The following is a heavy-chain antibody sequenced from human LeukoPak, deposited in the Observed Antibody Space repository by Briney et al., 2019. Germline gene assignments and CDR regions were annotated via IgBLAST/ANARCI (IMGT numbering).Heavy chain of an antibody. V-gene: IGHV4-34*01. D-gene: IGHD5-18*01. Sequence: SETLSLTCAVYGGSFSGYYWSWIRQPPGKGLEWIGEINHSGSTNYNPSLKSRVTIPVDTSKNQFSLKLSSVTAADTAVYYCAAYSYGYLYYFDYWGQGTLVTVSS. CDR2: INHSGST. CDR1: GGSFSGYY. J-gene: IGHJ4*02. CDR3: AAYSYGYLYYFDY.